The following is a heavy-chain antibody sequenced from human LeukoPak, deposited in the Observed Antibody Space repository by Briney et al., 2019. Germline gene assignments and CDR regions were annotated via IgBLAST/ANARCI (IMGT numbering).Heavy chain of an antibody. CDR3: ARDSIAAAGIFYYGMDV. CDR2: ISAYNGNT. V-gene: IGHV1-18*01. D-gene: IGHD6-13*01. CDR1: GYTFTSYG. J-gene: IGHJ6*02. Sequence: ASVKVSCKASGYTFTSYGISWVRQAPGQRLEWMGWISAYNGNTNYAQKLQGRVTMTTDTSTSTAYMELRSLRSDDTAVYYCARDSIAAAGIFYYGMDVWGQGTTVTVSS.